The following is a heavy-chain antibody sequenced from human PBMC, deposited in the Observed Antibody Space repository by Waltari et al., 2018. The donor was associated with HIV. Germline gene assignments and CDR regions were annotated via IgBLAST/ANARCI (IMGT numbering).Heavy chain of an antibody. J-gene: IGHJ4*02. Sequence: VQMLESGGGSIKTGGSLRLSCAASGFSVGNHWLDMVRQGPGKGLFWVARINSDGSSRNYADAVKGRFVISRDNARNTVYLQLNNLKVEDTAVYFCARASHYIEFSTFDGDYYFDFWGRGTRVAVSS. D-gene: IGHD3-3*02. CDR2: INSDGSSR. V-gene: IGHV3-74*01. CDR1: GFSVGNHW. CDR3: ARASHYIEFSTFDGDYYFDF.